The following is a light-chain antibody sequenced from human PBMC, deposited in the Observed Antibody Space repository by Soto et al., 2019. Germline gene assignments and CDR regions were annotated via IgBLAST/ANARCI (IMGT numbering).Light chain of an antibody. CDR1: SSNIGTNT. CDR2: NTN. Sequence: QSVLTQPPSASGTPGQRVTISCSGSSSNIGTNTVNWYQQFPGSAPQLPLYNTNQRPSGVPGRFSGSKSGTSASLAISGLQSEDEADYYCAAWDGSLDVVLFGGGTKVTVL. CDR3: AAWDGSLDVVL. V-gene: IGLV1-44*01. J-gene: IGLJ2*01.